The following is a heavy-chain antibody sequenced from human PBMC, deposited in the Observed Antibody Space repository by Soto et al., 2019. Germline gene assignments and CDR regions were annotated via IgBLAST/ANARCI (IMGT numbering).Heavy chain of an antibody. CDR2: ISGRGGST. Sequence: PGGSLRLSCAASGFTFSSYAMSWVRQAPGKGLEWVSAISGRGGSTYYADSVKGRFTISRDNSKNTLYLQMNSLRAEDTAVYYCAKKGFGEFSHFDYWGHGTLVTVSS. CDR3: AKKGFGEFSHFDY. V-gene: IGHV3-23*01. D-gene: IGHD3-10*01. J-gene: IGHJ4*01. CDR1: GFTFSSYA.